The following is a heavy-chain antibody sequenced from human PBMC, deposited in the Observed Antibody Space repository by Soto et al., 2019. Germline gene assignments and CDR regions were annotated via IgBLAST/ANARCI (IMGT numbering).Heavy chain of an antibody. V-gene: IGHV3-23*01. CDR1: RFIFSDFA. CDR3: AKDAVPYNGKWDWFDS. Sequence: LESGGGLVQPGGSLTLSCAASRFIFSDFAMNWVRQAPGKGLEWVSSIGGGGTDTYYADSVKGRFAISRDNSKNTRYLQMDSLRDEDTAVYFCAKDAVPYNGKWDWFDSWGQGTLVIVSS. J-gene: IGHJ5*01. D-gene: IGHD1-20*01. CDR2: IGGGGTDT.